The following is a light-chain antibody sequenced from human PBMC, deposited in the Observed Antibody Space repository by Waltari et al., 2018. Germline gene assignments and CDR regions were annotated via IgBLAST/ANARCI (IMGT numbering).Light chain of an antibody. Sequence: SSELTQDPAVSVAMGQTVRITCQGDSLRSYYASGSQQMPGQAPILGIYYKNNRPSGVPDRFSGSSSHNTGSLTITGAQAEDEASYYCHSRDASGVAGSFGGGTKLTVL. CDR1: SLRSYY. J-gene: IGLJ2*01. CDR3: HSRDASGVAGS. CDR2: YKN. V-gene: IGLV3-19*01.